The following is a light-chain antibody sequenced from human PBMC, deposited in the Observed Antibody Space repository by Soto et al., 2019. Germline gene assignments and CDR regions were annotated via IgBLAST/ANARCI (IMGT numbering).Light chain of an antibody. Sequence: DIVMTQSPDSLAVSLGERATINCKSSQSLLYKSNNKNYLAWYQQKPGQPPKLLIYWAYTREAGVPDRFSGSGSGTDFTLTINSLQTEDVAVYYCQQYYGTPPYTFGQGPKLEI. CDR3: QQYYGTPPYT. J-gene: IGKJ2*01. CDR1: QSLLYKSNNKNY. V-gene: IGKV4-1*01. CDR2: WAY.